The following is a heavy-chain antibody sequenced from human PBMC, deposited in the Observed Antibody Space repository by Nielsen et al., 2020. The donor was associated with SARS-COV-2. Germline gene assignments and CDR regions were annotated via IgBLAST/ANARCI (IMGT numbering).Heavy chain of an antibody. CDR1: GGYINSGDYY. J-gene: IGHJ4*02. Sequence: SETLSLTCTVSGGYINSGDYYWSWTRQPPGKGLEWIGYIYESGSANYNPSLKSRVNISVDTSKNQFSLRLSSVTAADTAVYYCARGLLLLWVGDPSKYYFDFWGPGTLVTVSS. D-gene: IGHD3-10*01. V-gene: IGHV4-61*08. CDR3: ARGLLLLWVGDPSKYYFDF. CDR2: IYESGSA.